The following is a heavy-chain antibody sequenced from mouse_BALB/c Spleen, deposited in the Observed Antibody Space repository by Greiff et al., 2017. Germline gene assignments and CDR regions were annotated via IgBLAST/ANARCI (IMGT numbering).Heavy chain of an antibody. D-gene: IGHD1-1*01. CDR2: INPYNGDT. CDR1: GYSFTGYF. CDR3: GRYYYGEGAMDY. J-gene: IGHJ4*01. V-gene: IGHV1-37*01. Sequence: EVKVVESGPELVKPGASVKISCKASGYSFTGYFMNWVKQSHGKSLEWIGRINPYNGDTFYNQKFKGKATLTVDKSSSTAHMELLSLTSEDSAVYYCGRYYYGEGAMDYWGQGTSVTVSS.